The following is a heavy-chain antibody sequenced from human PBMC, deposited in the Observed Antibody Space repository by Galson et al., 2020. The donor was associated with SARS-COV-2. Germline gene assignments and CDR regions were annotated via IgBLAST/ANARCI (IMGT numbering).Heavy chain of an antibody. V-gene: IGHV4-61*02. CDR1: GGSISSGSYY. J-gene: IGHJ4*02. D-gene: IGHD3-22*01. CDR2: IYTSGST. CDR3: AREGWYYYDSSGYLHYFDY. Sequence: SETLSLTCTVSGGSISSGSYYWSWIRQPAGKGLEWIGRIYTSGSTNYNPSLKSRVTISVDTSKNQFSLKLSSVTAADTAVYYCAREGWYYYDSSGYLHYFDYWGQRTLVTVSS.